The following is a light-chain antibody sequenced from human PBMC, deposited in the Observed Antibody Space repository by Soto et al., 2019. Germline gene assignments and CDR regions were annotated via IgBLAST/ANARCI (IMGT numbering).Light chain of an antibody. CDR3: QQYYSTPPT. J-gene: IGKJ5*01. V-gene: IGKV4-1*01. CDR1: QSVLYSSNNKNY. Sequence: DIVMTKSPDSLAASLGERATINCKSSQSVLYSSNNKNYLAWYQQKPGQPPTLLIYWASTRESGVPYRFSGSGSGTDFTLTISSLQAEDVAVYYCQQYYSTPPTFGQGTRLEIK. CDR2: WAS.